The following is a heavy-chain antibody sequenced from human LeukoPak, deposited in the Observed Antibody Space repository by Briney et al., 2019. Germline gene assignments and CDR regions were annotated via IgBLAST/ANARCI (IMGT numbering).Heavy chain of an antibody. CDR2: INHSGST. J-gene: IGHJ2*01. V-gene: IGHV4-34*01. CDR1: GGSFSGYY. CDR3: ARRLDL. Sequence: SETLSLTCAVYGGSFSGYYWTWIRQPPGKGLEWIGEINHSGSTNYNPSLKSRVTISVDTSNNQFSLKLSSVAAADTAVYYCARRLDLWGRGTLVTVSS.